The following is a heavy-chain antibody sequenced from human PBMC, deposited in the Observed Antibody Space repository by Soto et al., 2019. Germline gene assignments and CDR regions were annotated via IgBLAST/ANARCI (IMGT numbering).Heavy chain of an antibody. CDR1: GYTFASYG. J-gene: IGHJ6*02. CDR2: ISAYNGNT. V-gene: IGHV1-18*01. D-gene: IGHD3-22*01. CDR3: ARSVLEPYYLFLGMDV. Sequence: GASVKVSCKASGYTFASYGVSWVRQAPGQGLEWMGWISAYNGNTNYAQKLQGRVTLTTDTSTSTAHMELRSLRSDDTAVYYCARSVLEPYYLFLGMDVWGQGTTVTVSS.